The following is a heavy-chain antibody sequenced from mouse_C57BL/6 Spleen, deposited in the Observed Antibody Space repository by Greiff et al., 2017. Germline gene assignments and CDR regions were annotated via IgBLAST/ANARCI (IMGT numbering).Heavy chain of an antibody. CDR3: ARGKNYDYDDYAMDY. CDR2: IYPGGGYT. CDR1: GYTFTNYW. Sequence: VKLVESGAELVRPGTSVKMSCKASGYTFTNYWIGWAKQRPGHGLEWIGDIYPGGGYTNYNEKFKGKATLTADKSSSTAYMQFSSLTSEDSAIYYCARGKNYDYDDYAMDYWGQGTSVTVSS. D-gene: IGHD2-4*01. V-gene: IGHV1-63*01. J-gene: IGHJ4*01.